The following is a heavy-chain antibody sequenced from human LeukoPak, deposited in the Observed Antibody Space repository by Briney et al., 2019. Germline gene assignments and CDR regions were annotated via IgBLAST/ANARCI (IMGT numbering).Heavy chain of an antibody. Sequence: SVKVSCKASGGTFSSYAISWVRQAPGQGLEWMGRIIPILGIANYAQKFQGRVTITADKSTSTAYMELSSLRSEDTAVYYCARAFFQRWLQQDYYYYGMDVWGQGTTVTVSS. CDR2: IIPILGIA. J-gene: IGHJ6*02. D-gene: IGHD5-24*01. CDR1: GGTFSSYA. V-gene: IGHV1-69*04. CDR3: ARAFFQRWLQQDYYYYGMDV.